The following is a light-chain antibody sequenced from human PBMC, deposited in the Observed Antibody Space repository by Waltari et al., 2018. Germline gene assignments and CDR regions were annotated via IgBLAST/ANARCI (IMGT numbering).Light chain of an antibody. CDR2: GNN. J-gene: IGLJ3*02. CDR3: QSYGSDWV. CDR1: SPNIGAGYA. V-gene: IGLV1-40*01. Sequence: QPVLTQPPSVSGAPGQRVTISCTGSSPNIGAGYAVHWYQQLPGTAPKLLIYGNNNRPSGVPDRFSGSKSGTSASLAITGLQAEDEADYYCQSYGSDWVFGGGTKLTVL.